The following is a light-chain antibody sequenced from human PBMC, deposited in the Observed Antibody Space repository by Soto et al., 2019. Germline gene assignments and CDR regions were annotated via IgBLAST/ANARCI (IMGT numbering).Light chain of an antibody. J-gene: IGLJ1*01. CDR3: GSWDSSLSAYV. V-gene: IGLV1-51*01. Sequence: QSAMTQPPSVSAAPGPKVTISCSGSRSNIGGNSVSWYQQLPGTAPKLLIYDDNKRPSGIPDRFSGSKSGTSATLGITGFQTGDEADYYCGSWDSSLSAYVFGTGTKLTVL. CDR1: RSNIGGNS. CDR2: DDN.